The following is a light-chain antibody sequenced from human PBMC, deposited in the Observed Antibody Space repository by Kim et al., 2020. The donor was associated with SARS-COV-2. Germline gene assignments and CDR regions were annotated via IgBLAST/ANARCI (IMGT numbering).Light chain of an antibody. Sequence: GDRVTITCRASQSIGTWLAWYQQKPGKAPKLLICEASSLESGVPSTFSGSGAGTEFTLTINSLQPNDFATYYCQQYHSYPWTFGQGTKVDI. V-gene: IGKV1-5*03. CDR2: EAS. CDR3: QQYHSYPWT. CDR1: QSIGTW. J-gene: IGKJ1*01.